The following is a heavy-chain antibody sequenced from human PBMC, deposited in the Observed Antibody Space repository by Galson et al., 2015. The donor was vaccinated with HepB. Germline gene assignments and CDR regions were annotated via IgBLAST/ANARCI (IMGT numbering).Heavy chain of an antibody. CDR3: AKIVGATIFAFDI. CDR1: GFTFSSYA. Sequence: LRLSCAASGFTFSSYAMSWVRQAPGKGLEWVSAISGSGGSTYYADSVKGRFTISRDNSKNTLYLQMNSLRAEDTAVYYCAKIVGATIFAFDIWGQGTMVTVSS. V-gene: IGHV3-23*01. D-gene: IGHD1-26*01. J-gene: IGHJ3*02. CDR2: ISGSGGST.